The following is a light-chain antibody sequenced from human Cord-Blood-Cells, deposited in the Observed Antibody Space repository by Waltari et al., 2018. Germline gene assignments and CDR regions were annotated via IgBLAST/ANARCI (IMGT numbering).Light chain of an antibody. V-gene: IGKV3-20*01. CDR2: CAS. CDR3: QQYGSSPS. Sequence: EIVLTQSPGHLSLSPGERATLSCRASQSVSSSYLAWYQQKPGQAPRLLIYCASSRATGIPDRFSGSGSGTDFTLTISRLEPEDFAVYYCQQYGSSPSFGQGTKLEIK. J-gene: IGKJ2*03. CDR1: QSVSSSY.